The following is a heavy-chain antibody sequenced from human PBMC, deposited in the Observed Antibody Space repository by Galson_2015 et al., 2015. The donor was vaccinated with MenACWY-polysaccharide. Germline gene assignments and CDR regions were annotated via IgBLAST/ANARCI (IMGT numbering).Heavy chain of an antibody. CDR3: VRDRSMAYFDY. D-gene: IGHD2/OR15-2a*01. CDR1: GSTFSSHG. J-gene: IGHJ4*02. Sequence: SLRLSCAASGSTFSSHGMHWVRQAPGKGLEWVAVIWYDGSNKYYADSVKGRFTFSRDNSKNTLYLQMNSLRAEDTAVYYCVRDRSMAYFDYWGQGALVIVSS. V-gene: IGHV3-33*01. CDR2: IWYDGSNK.